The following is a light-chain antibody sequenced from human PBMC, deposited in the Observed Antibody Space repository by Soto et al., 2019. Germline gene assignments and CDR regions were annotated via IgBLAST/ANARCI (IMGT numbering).Light chain of an antibody. V-gene: IGKV3-20*01. CDR1: QSVSSSY. Sequence: PGEGATLSCRASQSVSSSYIAWYQQRPGQTPSLLIYGASTRATGIPDRFSGSGSGTHFTLTISRLEPGDFAVYYCQHFGGTTFTFGQGTRLEN. CDR3: QHFGGTTFT. CDR2: GAS. J-gene: IGKJ5*01.